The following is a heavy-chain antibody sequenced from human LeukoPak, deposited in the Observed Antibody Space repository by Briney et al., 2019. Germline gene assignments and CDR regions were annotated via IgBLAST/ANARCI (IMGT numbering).Heavy chain of an antibody. CDR1: GFTFSYYW. CDR2: ISGSGGST. V-gene: IGHV3-23*01. D-gene: IGHD3-10*01. CDR3: AKIRGYYGSGSYLGGNYFDY. J-gene: IGHJ4*02. Sequence: GGSLRLSCAASGFTFSYYWMHWVRQTPGKGLVWVSAISGSGGSTYYADSAKGRFTISRDNSKNTLHLQMNSLRAEDTAVYYCAKIRGYYGSGSYLGGNYFDYWGQGTLVTVSS.